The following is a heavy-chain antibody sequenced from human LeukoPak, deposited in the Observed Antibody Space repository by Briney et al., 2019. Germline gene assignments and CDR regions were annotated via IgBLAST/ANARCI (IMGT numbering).Heavy chain of an antibody. CDR2: INHSGST. CDR3: ARINMGSGSF. D-gene: IGHD3-10*01. CDR1: GGSFRGYY. J-gene: IGHJ4*02. V-gene: IGHV4-34*01. Sequence: KPSETLSLTCAVYGGSFRGYYWSWIRQPPGKGLEWIGEINHSGSTNYNPSLKSRVTISVDTSKNQFSLKLSSVTAADTAVYYCARINMGSGSFWGQGTLVTVSS.